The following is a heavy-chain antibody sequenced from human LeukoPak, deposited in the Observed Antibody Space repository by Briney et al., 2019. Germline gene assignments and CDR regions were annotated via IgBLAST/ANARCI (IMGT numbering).Heavy chain of an antibody. CDR1: GFTFSSYA. CDR3: ARYDIVVVVAATQAFDI. Sequence: GGSLRLSCAASGFTFSSYAMSWVRQAPGKGLEWVSAISGSGSSTYYADSVKGRFTISRDNSKNTLYLQMNSLRAEDTAVYYCARYDIVVVVAATQAFDIWGQGTMVTVSS. CDR2: ISGSGSST. D-gene: IGHD2-15*01. J-gene: IGHJ3*02. V-gene: IGHV3-23*01.